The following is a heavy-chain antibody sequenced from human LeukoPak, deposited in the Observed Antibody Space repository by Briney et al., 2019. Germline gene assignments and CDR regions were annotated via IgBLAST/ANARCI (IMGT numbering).Heavy chain of an antibody. Sequence: SGGSLRLSCAASGFTVSSNYMSWVRQAPGKGLEWVSSINWNAGYTYYADSVKGRFTISRDTARNSLFLQMNGLRAEDTALYHCARGPTRSSSSWYYDYWGQGTLVTVSS. D-gene: IGHD3-22*01. CDR2: INWNAGYT. CDR1: GFTVSSNY. V-gene: IGHV3-20*01. CDR3: ARGPTRSSSSWYYDY. J-gene: IGHJ4*02.